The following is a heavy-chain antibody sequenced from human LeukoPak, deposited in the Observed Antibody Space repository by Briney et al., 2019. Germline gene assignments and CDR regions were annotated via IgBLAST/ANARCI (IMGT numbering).Heavy chain of an antibody. CDR3: ARSHDYGDYYFDY. CDR2: IYYSGAT. D-gene: IGHD4-17*01. Sequence: SETLSLTCTVSGGSISSSSYYWGWIRQPPGKGLEWIGSIYYSGATYYSPSLKSRVTISVDTSKNQFSLKLSSVTAADTAVYYCARSHDYGDYYFDYWGQGTLVTASS. J-gene: IGHJ4*02. CDR1: GGSISSSSYY. V-gene: IGHV4-39*01.